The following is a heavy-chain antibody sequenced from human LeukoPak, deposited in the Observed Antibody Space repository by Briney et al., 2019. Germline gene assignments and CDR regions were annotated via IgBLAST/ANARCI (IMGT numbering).Heavy chain of an antibody. CDR1: GDSISNYF. J-gene: IGHJ4*02. V-gene: IGHV4-4*07. D-gene: IGHD2-15*01. Sequence: SETLSLTCTVSGDSISNYFWSWMRQPAGKGLEWIGRIYASGITNYNPSLKSRVTMSVDTSKNQFYLKLTSVTAADTAVYYCARRMGDWGQGTLVTVSS. CDR2: IYASGIT. CDR3: ARRMGD.